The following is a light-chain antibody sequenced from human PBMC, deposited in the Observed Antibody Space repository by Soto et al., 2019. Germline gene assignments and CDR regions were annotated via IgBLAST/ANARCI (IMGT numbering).Light chain of an antibody. J-gene: IGKJ4*01. V-gene: IGKV1-39*01. CDR2: AAS. CDR1: QTINKH. CDR3: QQSYSVPLLT. Sequence: DIQMTQSPSSLSASVGDRVTITCRASQTINKHLNWYQQKPGKAPTRLIYAASSLQSGVPSRFGGSGSGTDFTLTISNLHPDDFATYYCQQSYSVPLLTFGGGTKVDIK.